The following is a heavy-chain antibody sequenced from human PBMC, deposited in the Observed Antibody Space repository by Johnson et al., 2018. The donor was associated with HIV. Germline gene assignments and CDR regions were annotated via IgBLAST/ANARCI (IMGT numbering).Heavy chain of an antibody. CDR1: GFTFSSYW. D-gene: IGHD3-16*01. CDR2: IKQDGGEK. V-gene: IGHV3-7*05. Sequence: EVQLVESGGGLVQPGGSLRLSCVASGFTFSSYWMSWVRQAPGKGLEWVANIKQDGGEKYYVDSVKGRFPIPRDNAKNSLNLQTNSLRAEDTAVYYCARSWAGCTAVYYVSRRGEPGHRRQSRGYQIQAEDRVFDIWGQGTMVTVSA. CDR3: ARSWAGCTAVYYVSRRGEPGHRRQSRGYQIQAEDRVFDI. J-gene: IGHJ3*02.